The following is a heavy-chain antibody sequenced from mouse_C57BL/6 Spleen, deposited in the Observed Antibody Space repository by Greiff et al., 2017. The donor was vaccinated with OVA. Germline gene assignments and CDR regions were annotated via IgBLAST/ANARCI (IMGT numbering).Heavy chain of an antibody. Sequence: VQLQQSGPELVKPGASVKISCKASGYTFTDYYMNWVKQSHGKSLEWIGDINPNNGGTSYNQKFKGKATLTVDKSSSTAYMELRSLTSEDSAVYYCARLDYYGSNWYFDVWGTGTTVTVSS. CDR2: INPNNGGT. J-gene: IGHJ1*03. V-gene: IGHV1-26*01. D-gene: IGHD1-1*01. CDR1: GYTFTDYY. CDR3: ARLDYYGSNWYFDV.